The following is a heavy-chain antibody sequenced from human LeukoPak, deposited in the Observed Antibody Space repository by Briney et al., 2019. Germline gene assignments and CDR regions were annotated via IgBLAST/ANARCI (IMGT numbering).Heavy chain of an antibody. CDR3: ARHRSPSSLSYFDI. CDR1: GASISGYY. D-gene: IGHD6-19*01. V-gene: IGHV4-4*09. Sequence: SETLSLTCTVSGASISGYYWSWIRQPPGKGLEWIGYIYTSETTNYNPSLRSRVTISIDMSKNQFFLRLSSVTAADTAVYYCARHRSPSSLSYFDIWGQGTLVIVSS. CDR2: IYTSETT. J-gene: IGHJ4*02.